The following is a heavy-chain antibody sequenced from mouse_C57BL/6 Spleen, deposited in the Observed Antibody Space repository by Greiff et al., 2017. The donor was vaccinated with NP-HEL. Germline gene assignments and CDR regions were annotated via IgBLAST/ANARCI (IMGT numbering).Heavy chain of an antibody. D-gene: IGHD1-1*01. CDR1: GYTFTSYW. Sequence: QVQLQQPGAELVKPGASVKLSCKASGYTFTSYWMQWVKQRPGQGLEWIGEIDPSDSYTNYNQKFKGKAKLTVDTSSSPAYMQLSSLTSEDSAVYYCAAFITTVVANCDYWGQGTTLTVSS. CDR3: AAFITTVVANCDY. CDR2: IDPSDSYT. V-gene: IGHV1-50*01. J-gene: IGHJ2*01.